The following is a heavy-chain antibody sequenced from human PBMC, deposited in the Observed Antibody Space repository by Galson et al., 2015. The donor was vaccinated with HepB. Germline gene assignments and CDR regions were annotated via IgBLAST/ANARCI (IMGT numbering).Heavy chain of an antibody. V-gene: IGHV1-8*02. J-gene: IGHJ6*03. CDR1: GGTFSSYA. CDR3: ARGGYFDWLLYSYYYYYYMDV. D-gene: IGHD3-9*01. Sequence: SVKVSCKASGGTFSSYAISWVRQAPGQGLEWMGWMNPNSGNTGYAQKFQGRVTMTRNTSISTAYMELSSLRSEDTAVYYCARGGYFDWLLYSYYYYYYMDVWGKGTTVTVSS. CDR2: MNPNSGNT.